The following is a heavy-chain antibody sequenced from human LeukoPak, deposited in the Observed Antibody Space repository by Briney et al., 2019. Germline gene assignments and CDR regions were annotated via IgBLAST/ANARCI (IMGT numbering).Heavy chain of an antibody. J-gene: IGHJ4*02. CDR2: FDPEDGET. V-gene: IGHV1-24*01. Sequence: ASVKVSCKVSGYTLTELSMHWVRQAPGKGLEWMGGFDPEDGETIYAQKFQGGVTMTEDTSTDTAYMELSSLRSEDTAVYYCATGYSSGERTDYWGQGTLVTVSS. CDR1: GYTLTELS. D-gene: IGHD6-19*01. CDR3: ATGYSSGERTDY.